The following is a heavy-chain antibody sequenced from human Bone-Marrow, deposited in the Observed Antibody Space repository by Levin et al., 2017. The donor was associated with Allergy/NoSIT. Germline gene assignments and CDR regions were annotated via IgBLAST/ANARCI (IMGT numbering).Heavy chain of an antibody. Sequence: SETLSLTCTVSSGSISSYYWSWIRQPPGKGLEWIGYIYYTGSTKYSPSFRSRVTISLDTSKDQFSLKLTAASAADTAVYSCARVRASPCGDYYYYYYMDVWGQGTTDPGSS. V-gene: IGHV4-59*01. J-gene: IGHJ6*03. CDR1: SGSISSYY. CDR3: ARVRASPCGDYYYYYYMDV. CDR2: IYYTGST. D-gene: IGHD4-17*01.